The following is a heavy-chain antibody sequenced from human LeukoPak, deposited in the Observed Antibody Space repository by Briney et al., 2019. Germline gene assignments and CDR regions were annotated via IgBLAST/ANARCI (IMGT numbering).Heavy chain of an antibody. J-gene: IGHJ4*02. CDR1: GITSDDNT. Sequence: PGGSLRLSCAASGITSDDNTMHWVRQTPGRGLEWVSFITWKSHRTHYADSVKGRFTVSRDNSKDSMYLEMNSLKTEDTGLYHCASEVGYRSLGYLGQGTLHSVSS. D-gene: IGHD3-3*01. CDR2: ITWKSHRT. CDR3: ASEVGYRSLGY. V-gene: IGHV3-43*01.